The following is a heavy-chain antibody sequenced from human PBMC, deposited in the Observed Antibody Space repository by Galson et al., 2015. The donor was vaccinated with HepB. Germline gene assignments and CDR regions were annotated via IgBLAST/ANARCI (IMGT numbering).Heavy chain of an antibody. CDR2: IWYDGSNK. J-gene: IGHJ3*02. CDR3: ARSRRVKRGDAFDI. CDR1: GFTFSSYG. V-gene: IGHV3-33*01. Sequence: SLRLSCAASGFTFSSYGMHWVRQAPGKGLEWVAVIWYDGSNKYYADSVKGRFTISRDNSKNTLYLQMNSLRAEDTAVYYCARSRRVKRGDAFDIWGQGTMVTVSS. D-gene: IGHD3-10*01.